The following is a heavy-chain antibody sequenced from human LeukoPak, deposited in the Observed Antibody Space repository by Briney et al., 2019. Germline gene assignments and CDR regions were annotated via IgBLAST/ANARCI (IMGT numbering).Heavy chain of an antibody. J-gene: IGHJ4*02. V-gene: IGHV1-46*01. CDR1: GYTFTSYY. CDR3: ARDRNSGSYYSDY. Sequence: ASVKVLCKASGYTFTSYYIHWVRQAPGQGPEWVGIINPSSAYTTYSQKFQGRVTMTRDTSTSTVYMELSSLTSEDTAVYYCARDRNSGSYYSDYWGQGTLVTVSS. D-gene: IGHD1-26*01. CDR2: INPSSAYT.